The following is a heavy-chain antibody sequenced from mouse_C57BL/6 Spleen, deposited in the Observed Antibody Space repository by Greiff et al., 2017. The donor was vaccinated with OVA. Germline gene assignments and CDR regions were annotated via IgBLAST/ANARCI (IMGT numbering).Heavy chain of an antibody. J-gene: IGHJ3*01. D-gene: IGHD3-1*01. Sequence: EVKVVESGGGLVQPGGSLKLSCAASGFTFSDYYMYWVRQTPEKRLEWVAYISHGGGSTYYPDTVKGRFTISRDNAKNTLYLQMSRLKSEDTAMYYCARHELDGAYWGQGTLVTVSA. V-gene: IGHV5-12*01. CDR3: ARHELDGAY. CDR1: GFTFSDYY. CDR2: ISHGGGST.